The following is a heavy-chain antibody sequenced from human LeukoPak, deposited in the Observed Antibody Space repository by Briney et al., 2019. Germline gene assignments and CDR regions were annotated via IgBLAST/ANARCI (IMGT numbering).Heavy chain of an antibody. CDR3: ARGVWELDTNFDY. CDR2: IYYSGST. D-gene: IGHD1-26*01. V-gene: IGHV4-59*01. Sequence: SETLSLTCTVSGGSISSYYWSWIRQPPGKGLEWIGYIYYSGSTNYNPSLKSRVTISVDTSKNQFSLKLSSVTAADTAVYYCARGVWELDTNFDYWGQGTLVTVSS. J-gene: IGHJ4*02. CDR1: GGSISSYY.